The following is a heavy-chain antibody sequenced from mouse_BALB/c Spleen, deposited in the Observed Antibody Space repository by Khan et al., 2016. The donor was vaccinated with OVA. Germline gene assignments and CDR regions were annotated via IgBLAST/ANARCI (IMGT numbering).Heavy chain of an antibody. D-gene: IGHD1-1*01. CDR1: GFAFSSYD. J-gene: IGHJ2*01. V-gene: IGHV5-12-1*01. Sequence: EVELVESGGGLVKPGGSLKLSCAASGFAFSSYDMSWVRQTPAKRLEWVAFISTGGNKTYYPDSVKGRFTITRDKATNTLYLQMSSLKSEDTAMYYCTRPHYYGSNYYFDYWGQGTPLTVSS. CDR2: ISTGGNKT. CDR3: TRPHYYGSNYYFDY.